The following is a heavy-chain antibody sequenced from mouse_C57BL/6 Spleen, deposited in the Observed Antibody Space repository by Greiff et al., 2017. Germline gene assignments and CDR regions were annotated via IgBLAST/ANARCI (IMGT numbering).Heavy chain of an antibody. CDR1: GYAFSSSW. V-gene: IGHV1-82*01. CDR3: ARGTYGSPFDY. D-gene: IGHD1-1*01. Sequence: QVQLQQSGPELVKPGASVKISCKASGYAFSSSWMNWVKQRPGKGLEWIGRIYPGDGDTNYNGKFKGKATLTADKSSSTAYMQLSSLTSEDSAVYFCARGTYGSPFDYWGQGTTLTVSS. CDR2: IYPGDGDT. J-gene: IGHJ2*01.